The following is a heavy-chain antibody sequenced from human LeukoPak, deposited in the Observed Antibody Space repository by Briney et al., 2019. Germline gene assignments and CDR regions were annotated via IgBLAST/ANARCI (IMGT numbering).Heavy chain of an antibody. J-gene: IGHJ6*03. Sequence: GGSLRLSCAASGFTFDDYAMNWVRQAPGKGLEWVSSISSSSSYIYYADSVKGRFTISRDNAKNSLYLQMNSLRAEDTAVYYCARIHSSSSYYYYYYMDVWGKGTTVTVSS. D-gene: IGHD6-6*01. CDR2: ISSSSSYI. V-gene: IGHV3-21*01. CDR3: ARIHSSSSYYYYYYMDV. CDR1: GFTFDDYA.